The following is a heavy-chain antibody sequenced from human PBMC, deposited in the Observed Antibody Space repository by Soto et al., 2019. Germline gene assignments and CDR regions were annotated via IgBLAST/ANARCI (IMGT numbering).Heavy chain of an antibody. D-gene: IGHD5-18*01. Sequence: QVQLVESGGGVVQPGKSLRLSCAASGFTFRTYGMHWVRQVPGKGLEWVAVISDDGNNKYNIASVEGRFTISRDNSKNTLHLQMNRLRTEDTAVYYCAKGGGYSYGTNDAFDIWGQGTMVTVSS. CDR3: AKGGGYSYGTNDAFDI. CDR2: ISDDGNNK. CDR1: GFTFRTYG. J-gene: IGHJ3*02. V-gene: IGHV3-30*18.